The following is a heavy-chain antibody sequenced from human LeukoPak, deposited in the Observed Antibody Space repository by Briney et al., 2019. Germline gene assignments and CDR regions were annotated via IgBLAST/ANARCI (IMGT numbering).Heavy chain of an antibody. CDR1: GGSISTDPYY. V-gene: IGHV4-61*02. D-gene: IGHD6-19*01. CDR2: IYSNGWT. J-gene: IGHJ5*02. Sequence: PSETLSLTCTVSGGSISTDPYYWTWIRQPAGKGLEWIGRIYSNGWTDYNPPLKSRVSISIDTSKNHFSLKMSLATAADTALYYCARGSGWNSFDPWGQGTLVTVSS. CDR3: ARGSGWNSFDP.